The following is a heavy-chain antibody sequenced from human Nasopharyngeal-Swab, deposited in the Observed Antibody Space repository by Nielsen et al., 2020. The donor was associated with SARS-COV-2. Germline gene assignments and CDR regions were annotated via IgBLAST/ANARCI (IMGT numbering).Heavy chain of an antibody. CDR2: ISYDGSNK. CDR3: ARDKILRFLEWLFDY. V-gene: IGHV3-30-3*01. D-gene: IGHD3-3*01. Sequence: GGSLRLSCAASGFTFSSYAMHWVRQAPGKGLEWVAVISYDGSNKYYADSVKGRFIISRDNSKNTLYLQMNSLRAEDTAVYYCARDKILRFLEWLFDYWGQGTLVTVSS. J-gene: IGHJ4*02. CDR1: GFTFSSYA.